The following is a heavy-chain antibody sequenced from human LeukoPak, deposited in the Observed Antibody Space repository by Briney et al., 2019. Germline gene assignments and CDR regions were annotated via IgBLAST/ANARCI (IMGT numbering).Heavy chain of an antibody. J-gene: IGHJ3*02. CDR2: IFSNDEK. CDR3: ARISSSGWYDAFDI. Sequence: SGPVLVKPTETLTLTCTVSGFSLSNARMGVSWIRQPPGKALEWLAHIFSNDEKSYSTSLKSRLTISKDTSKSQVVLTMTNMDPVDTATYYCARISSSGWYDAFDIWGQGTMVTVSS. CDR1: GFSLSNARMG. V-gene: IGHV2-26*01. D-gene: IGHD6-19*01.